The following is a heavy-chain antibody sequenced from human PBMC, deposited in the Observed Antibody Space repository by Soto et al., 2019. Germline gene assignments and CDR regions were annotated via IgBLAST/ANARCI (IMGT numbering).Heavy chain of an antibody. CDR2: ISYDGSNK. CDR3: ARGQRLDY. D-gene: IGHD3-22*01. J-gene: IGHJ4*02. Sequence: QVQLVESGGGVVQPGRSLRLSCAASGFTFSSYGMHWVRQAPGKGLEWVAVISYDGSNKYYADSVKGRFTISRDNSKNTLYLQMNSLRAEDTAVYYCARGQRLDYWGQGPWSPSPQ. CDR1: GFTFSSYG. V-gene: IGHV3-30*03.